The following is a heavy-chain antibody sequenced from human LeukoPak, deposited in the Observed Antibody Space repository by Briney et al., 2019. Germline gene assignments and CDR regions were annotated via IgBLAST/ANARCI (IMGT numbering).Heavy chain of an antibody. Sequence: ETLSLTCTVSGGSISSYYWSWIRQPPGKGLEWIGYIYYSGSTNSNPSLKSRVTISVDTSKNQFSLMLSSVTAADTAVYYCASLSHLYWYFDLWGRGTLVTVSS. J-gene: IGHJ2*01. CDR1: GGSISSYY. CDR3: ASLSHLYWYFDL. CDR2: IYYSGST. V-gene: IGHV4-59*01.